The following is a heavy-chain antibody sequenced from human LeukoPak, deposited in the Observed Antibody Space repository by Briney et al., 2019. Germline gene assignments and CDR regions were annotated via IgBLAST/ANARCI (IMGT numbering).Heavy chain of an antibody. D-gene: IGHD3-10*01. CDR3: ARWVTGSGSRKDAFDI. V-gene: IGHV4-34*01. CDR2: INHSGST. J-gene: IGHJ3*02. CDR1: GGSFSGYY. Sequence: SETLSLTCAVYGGSFSGYYWSWIRQPPGKGLEWIGEINHSGSTNYNPSLKSRVTISVDTSKNQFSLKLSSVTAADTAVYYCARWVTGSGSRKDAFDIWGQGTMVTVSS.